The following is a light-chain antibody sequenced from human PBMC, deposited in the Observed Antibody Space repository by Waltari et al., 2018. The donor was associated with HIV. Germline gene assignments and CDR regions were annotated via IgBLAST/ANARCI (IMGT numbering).Light chain of an antibody. V-gene: IGLV1-47*01. Sequence: QSMLTQPPSASGTPGQRVTISCSGSSSTIGSNYVYWYQQLPGTAPKLLISRKNQRPSGVPDRFSGSKSGTSASLAISGLRSEDEADYYCAAWDDSLSGVVFGGGTKLTVL. CDR1: SSTIGSNY. CDR2: RKN. J-gene: IGLJ2*01. CDR3: AAWDDSLSGVV.